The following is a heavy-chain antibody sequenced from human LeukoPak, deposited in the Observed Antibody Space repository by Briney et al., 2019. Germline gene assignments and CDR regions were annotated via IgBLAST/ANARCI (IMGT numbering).Heavy chain of an antibody. CDR1: GSSFTSYW. CDR2: IYPGDSDT. V-gene: IGHV5-51*01. CDR3: AILAGDYKYYFDY. J-gene: IGHJ4*02. Sequence: GESLQISCKGSGSSFTSYWIGWVRQLPGKGLEWMGIIYPGDSDTRYSPSFQGQVTISADKSISTAYLQWSSLKASDTAMYYCAILAGDYKYYFDYWGQGTLVTVSS. D-gene: IGHD4-17*01.